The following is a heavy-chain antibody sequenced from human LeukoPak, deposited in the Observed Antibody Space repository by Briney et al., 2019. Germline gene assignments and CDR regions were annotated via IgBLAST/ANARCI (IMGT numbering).Heavy chain of an antibody. J-gene: IGHJ4*02. V-gene: IGHV3-74*01. Sequence: GGSLRLSCTASGFTLRNYWMHWVRQVPGKRLVWVSRISGDGSVTNYADSVQGRFTISRDNSKNTLYLQMNSLRAEDTAVYYCANKFRYSGYDSVRFDYWGQGTLVTVSS. CDR3: ANKFRYSGYDSVRFDY. CDR2: ISGDGSVT. D-gene: IGHD5-12*01. CDR1: GFTLRNYW.